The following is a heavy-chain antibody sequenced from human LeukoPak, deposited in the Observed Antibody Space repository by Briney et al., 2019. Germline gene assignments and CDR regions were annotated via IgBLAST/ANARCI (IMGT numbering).Heavy chain of an antibody. V-gene: IGHV3-23*01. CDR3: AKDLTLTTVTNYFDY. CDR1: GFTFSSYA. J-gene: IGHJ4*02. CDR2: ISGSGGST. Sequence: GGSLRLSCAASGFTFSSYAMSWVRQAPGKGLEWVSAISGSGGSTYYADSVKGRFTISRGNSKNTLYLQMNSLRAEDTAVYYCAKDLTLTTVTNYFDYWGQGTLVTVSS. D-gene: IGHD4-17*01.